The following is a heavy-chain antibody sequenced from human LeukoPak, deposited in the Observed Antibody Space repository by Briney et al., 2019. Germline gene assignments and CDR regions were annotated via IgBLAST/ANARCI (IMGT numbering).Heavy chain of an antibody. CDR1: GFTFSSYA. Sequence: PGGSLRLSCAASGFTFSSYAMNWVRQAPGKGLEWVSSISSSSDYIYYADSVKGRFTISRDNAKNSLYLQMKSLRAEDTAVYYCARGKTSQNIVTRKTYNWFDPWGQGTLVTVSS. D-gene: IGHD2/OR15-2a*01. CDR3: ARGKTSQNIVTRKTYNWFDP. CDR2: ISSSSDYI. J-gene: IGHJ5*02. V-gene: IGHV3-21*01.